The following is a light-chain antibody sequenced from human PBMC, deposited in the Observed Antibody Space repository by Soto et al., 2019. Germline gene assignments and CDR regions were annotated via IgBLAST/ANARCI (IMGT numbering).Light chain of an antibody. Sequence: EIVLTQAPATLSLSPGERATLSCRASQSVSSYLAWYQQKPGQAPRLLIYDASNRATGIPARFSGSGSGTDFTLTISSLEPEDFAVYYCQQYKNWPPITLGQGTRLEIK. CDR1: QSVSSY. V-gene: IGKV3-11*01. CDR2: DAS. J-gene: IGKJ5*01. CDR3: QQYKNWPPIT.